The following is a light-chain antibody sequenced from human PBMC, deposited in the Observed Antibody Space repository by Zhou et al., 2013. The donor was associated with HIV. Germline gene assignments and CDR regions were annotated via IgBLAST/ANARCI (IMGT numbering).Light chain of an antibody. J-gene: IGLJ1*01. CDR1: GTNVGIYNL. Sequence: QSALTQPASVSGSPDQSITISCTGTGTNVGIYNLVSWYQQHPHKTPKLLIYEVAKRPSEVSNRFSGSKSGNTASLTISGLQAEDEADYYCCSFAGNSSYVFGGGTKVTV. CDR2: EVA. CDR3: CSFAGNSSYV. V-gene: IGLV2-23*02.